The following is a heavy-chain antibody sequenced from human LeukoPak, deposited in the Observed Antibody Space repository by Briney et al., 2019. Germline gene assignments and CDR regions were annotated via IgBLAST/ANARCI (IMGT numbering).Heavy chain of an antibody. Sequence: SETLSLSCTVSGTSISNYYWSWIRQPPGKGLEWIGYISYSGSTNYNPSLKSRVTISVDTSKNQFSLKLSSVTAADTAVYYCASLAGDYLGAFDIWGQGTMVTVSS. CDR2: ISYSGST. CDR1: GTSISNYY. V-gene: IGHV4-59*12. J-gene: IGHJ3*02. CDR3: ASLAGDYLGAFDI. D-gene: IGHD2-15*01.